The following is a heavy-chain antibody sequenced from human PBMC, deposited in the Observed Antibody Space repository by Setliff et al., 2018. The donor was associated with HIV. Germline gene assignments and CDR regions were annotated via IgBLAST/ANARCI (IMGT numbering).Heavy chain of an antibody. CDR2: IIHSGTT. J-gene: IGHJ5*02. CDR1: GGSFSGYY. CDR3: ARKSYCGGDCRGSWFDP. V-gene: IGHV4-34*12. Sequence: SETLSLTCAVYGGSFSGYYWSWIRQPPGKGLEWIGEIIHSGTTNYNTPLMSRVTISLDTSKNQFSLKLSFVTAADTAVYYCARKSYCGGDCRGSWFDPWGQGTLVTVSS. D-gene: IGHD2-21*02.